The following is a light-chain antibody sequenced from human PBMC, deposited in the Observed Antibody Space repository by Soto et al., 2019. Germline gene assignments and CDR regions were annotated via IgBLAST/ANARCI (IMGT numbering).Light chain of an antibody. Sequence: QLVLTQSPSASASLGASVNLTCILSRGHSNYAIAWHQQQSEKGPRYLMKLNSDGSHSKGDGIPDRFSGSSSGAERYLTISSLQSEDEADYYCQTWGSGIVVFGGGTKLTVL. V-gene: IGLV4-69*01. CDR3: QTWGSGIVV. J-gene: IGLJ2*01. CDR2: LNSDGSH. CDR1: RGHSNYA.